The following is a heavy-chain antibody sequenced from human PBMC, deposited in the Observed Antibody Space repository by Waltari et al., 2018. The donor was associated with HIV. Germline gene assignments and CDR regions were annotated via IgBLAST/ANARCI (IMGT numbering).Heavy chain of an antibody. V-gene: IGHV3-23*01. J-gene: IGHJ4*02. D-gene: IGHD3-9*01. CDR1: GFTFSSYA. CDR2: ISGSGGST. CDR3: AKDPHYDILTGYDIFDY. Sequence: ESGGGLVQPGGSLRLSCAASGFTFSSYAMSWDRQAPGKGLEWVSAISGSGGSTYYADSVKGRFTISRDNSKNTLYLQMNSLRAEDTAVYYCAKDPHYDILTGYDIFDYWGQGTLVTVSS.